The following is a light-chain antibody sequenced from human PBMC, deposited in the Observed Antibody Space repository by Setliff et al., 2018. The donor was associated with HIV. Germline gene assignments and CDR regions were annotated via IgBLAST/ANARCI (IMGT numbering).Light chain of an antibody. V-gene: IGLV2-23*02. Sequence: SVLAQPASVSGPPGQSITISCTGTSSDVGGYNYVSWYQQHPGKAPKLMIYDVTKRPSGVSNRFSGSKSGNTASLTISGLQAEDEADYYCCSYAGSSTPYVFGTGTKVTVL. CDR2: DVT. J-gene: IGLJ1*01. CDR1: SSDVGGYNY. CDR3: CSYAGSSTPYV.